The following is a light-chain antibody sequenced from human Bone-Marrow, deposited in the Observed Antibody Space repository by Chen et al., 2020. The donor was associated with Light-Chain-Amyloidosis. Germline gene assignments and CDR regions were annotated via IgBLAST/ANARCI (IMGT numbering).Light chain of an antibody. CDR2: GVS. CDR1: QSLLQSNGKTY. Sequence: EIVMTQTPLTLAGTPGQPASITCKSSQSLLQSNGKTYLYWYLQKPGQSPQLLIDGVSKRFSGVPDRFSGSGSGTDFTLTISRVEAEDVGVYYCMQSMQFPLAFGGGTKVEI. V-gene: IGKV2D-29*02. J-gene: IGKJ4*01. CDR3: MQSMQFPLA.